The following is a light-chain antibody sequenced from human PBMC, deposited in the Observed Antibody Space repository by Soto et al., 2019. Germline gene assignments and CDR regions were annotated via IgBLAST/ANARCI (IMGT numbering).Light chain of an antibody. CDR1: QGIGKY. CDR3: QTVDKWPL. J-gene: IGKJ5*01. Sequence: DFQMTQSPSSLSASVGDIVTITCRASQGIGKYLAWYQQKAGKVPNLLIYAASTLQSGVPSRFSGSGSGTEFTLTISSLQSEDFAVYFCQTVDKWPLFGQGTRLEIK. V-gene: IGKV1-27*01. CDR2: AAS.